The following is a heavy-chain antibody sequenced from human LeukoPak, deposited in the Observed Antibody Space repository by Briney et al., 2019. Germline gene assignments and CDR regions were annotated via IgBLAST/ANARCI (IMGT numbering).Heavy chain of an antibody. V-gene: IGHV3-49*04. CDR2: ISRKAHGGTT. CDR1: GFTFGDYA. CDR3: TRVTYYYDNSGYFHFDS. Sequence: GGSLRLSCTTSGFTFGDYAMSWVRQAPGKGLEWVSFISRKAHGGTTEYAASVKGRFSSSRDDSKSIAYLQMNSLKTEDTAVYFCTRVTYYYDNSGYFHFDSWGQGSLVTVSS. D-gene: IGHD3-22*01. J-gene: IGHJ4*02.